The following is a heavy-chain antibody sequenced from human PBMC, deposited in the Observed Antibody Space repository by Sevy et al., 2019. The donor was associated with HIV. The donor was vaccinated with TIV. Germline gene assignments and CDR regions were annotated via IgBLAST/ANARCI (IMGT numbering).Heavy chain of an antibody. CDR2: ISRTSTTT. V-gene: IGHV3-48*02. CDR1: GFTFSTYS. J-gene: IGHJ5*02. Sequence: GGSLRLSCKASGFTFSTYSMHWVRQAPGKGLEWVSSISRTSTTTYYADSAKGRFTISRDNAKNPLYLQMNSLRDEDTAVYYCAREAYYYDSREENWFDPWGQGTLVTVSS. CDR3: AREAYYYDSREENWFDP. D-gene: IGHD3-22*01.